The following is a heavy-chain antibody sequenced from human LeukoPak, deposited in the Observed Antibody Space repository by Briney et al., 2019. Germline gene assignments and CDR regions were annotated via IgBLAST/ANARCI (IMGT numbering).Heavy chain of an antibody. CDR2: ISYDGSNE. V-gene: IGHV3-30-3*01. CDR3: ARWSDGRNDY. Sequence: GGSLRLSCAASGFTFSSYAMHWVRQAPGKGLEWVAVISYDGSNEYYADSVKGRFTISRDNSKNTLYLQMNSLRAEDTAVYYCARWSDGRNDYWGQGTLVTVSS. J-gene: IGHJ4*02. CDR1: GFTFSSYA. D-gene: IGHD1-14*01.